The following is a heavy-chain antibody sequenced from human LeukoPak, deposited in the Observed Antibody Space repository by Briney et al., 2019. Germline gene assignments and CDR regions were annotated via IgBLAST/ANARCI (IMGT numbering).Heavy chain of an antibody. CDR2: IYSGGST. J-gene: IGHJ4*02. V-gene: IGHV3-53*01. CDR3: ARARSGWYFDY. CDR1: GFTVSSNY. Sequence: GGSLRLSCAASGFTVSSNYMSWVRQAPGKGLEWVSVIYSGGSTYYADSVKSRFTISRDNSKNTLYLQMNSLRAEDTAVYYCARARSGWYFDYWGQGTLVTVSS. D-gene: IGHD6-19*01.